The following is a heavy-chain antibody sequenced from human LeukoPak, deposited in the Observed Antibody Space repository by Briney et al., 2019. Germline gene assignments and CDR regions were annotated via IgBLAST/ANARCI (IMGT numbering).Heavy chain of an antibody. J-gene: IGHJ4*02. CDR3: ASGYYYGDSFDY. V-gene: IGHV3-74*01. CDR2: IDSDGSTT. D-gene: IGHD3-10*01. CDR1: GFTFHNYW. Sequence: PGGSLTLSCAASGFTFHNYWMHWVRQVPGKGLAWVARIDSDGSTTNYADSVKGRFTIARDNAKNTLNLLMTSLRPDDTAIYYCASGYYYGDSFDYWGQGALVTVSS.